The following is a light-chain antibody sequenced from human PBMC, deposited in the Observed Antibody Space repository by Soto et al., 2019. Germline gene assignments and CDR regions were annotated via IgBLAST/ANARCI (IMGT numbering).Light chain of an antibody. CDR3: LLYDSGAPSWV. J-gene: IGLJ3*02. CDR1: TGAVTSGYY. V-gene: IGLV7-43*01. CDR2: STS. Sequence: QAVVTQESSLTVSPGGTVTLTCASSTGAVTSGYYPNWFQQKPGQPPRALIYSTSKKQAWTPARFSGSLLGGKAALTLSGLKPGDEAEYYCLLYDSGAPSWVFGGGTKLTVL.